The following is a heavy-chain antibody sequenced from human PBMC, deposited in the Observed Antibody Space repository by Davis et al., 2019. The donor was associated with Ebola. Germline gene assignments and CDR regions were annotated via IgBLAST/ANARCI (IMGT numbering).Heavy chain of an antibody. CDR3: AREAIVGGTDDAFDI. J-gene: IGHJ3*02. V-gene: IGHV3-7*03. CDR1: GFTFSSYY. CDR2: IKQDGSDK. Sequence: GESLKISCAASGFTFSSYYMSWVRQAPGKGVEWVANIKQDGSDKYYVDSVNGRFTISRDNAKNSLYLQMNSLRAEDTAVYYCAREAIVGGTDDAFDIWGQGTMVTVSS. D-gene: IGHD1-26*01.